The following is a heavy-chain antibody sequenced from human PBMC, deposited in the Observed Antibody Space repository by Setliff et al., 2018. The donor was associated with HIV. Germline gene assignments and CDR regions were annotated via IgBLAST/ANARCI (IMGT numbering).Heavy chain of an antibody. D-gene: IGHD3-16*01. V-gene: IGHV4-31*11. CDR1: DASFSSGSYY. J-gene: IGHJ4*02. CDR2: IFHSGSN. Sequence: SETLSLTCAVSDASFSSGSYYWSWIRQRPGKGLEWIGYIFHSGSNSSNPSLNSRITISIDTSKNQFSLKLRSVTATDTAVYYCARSYSGPGYAYFDYWGQGTLVTVSS. CDR3: ARSYSGPGYAYFDY.